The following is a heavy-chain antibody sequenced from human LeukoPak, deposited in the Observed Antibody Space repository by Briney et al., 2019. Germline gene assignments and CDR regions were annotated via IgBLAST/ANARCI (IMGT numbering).Heavy chain of an antibody. J-gene: IGHJ4*02. CDR2: IKSKTDGGTT. Sequence: GGSLRLSCATSGFTFSNAWMSWVRQAPGKGLEWIGRIKSKTDGGTTDYAAPVIGRFTISRDDSEKMLYLQMNSLKTEDTALYYCSTRVGWEFLTEFWGQGTLVTVSS. D-gene: IGHD1-26*01. CDR1: GFTFSNAW. CDR3: STRVGWEFLTEF. V-gene: IGHV3-15*01.